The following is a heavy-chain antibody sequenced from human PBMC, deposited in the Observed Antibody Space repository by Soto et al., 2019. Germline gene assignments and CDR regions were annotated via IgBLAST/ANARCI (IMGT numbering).Heavy chain of an antibody. CDR1: GASFSVYY. J-gene: IGHJ6*02. CDR2: INHSGST. D-gene: IGHD4-17*01. V-gene: IGHV4-34*01. Sequence: ETLSPTCSVYGASFSVYYWSWIRQPPGKGLEWIGEINHSGSTNYNPSLKSRVTISVDTSKNQFSLKLSSVTAADTAVYYCARVDGDYSFYYYYGMDVWGQGTTVT. CDR3: ARVDGDYSFYYYYGMDV.